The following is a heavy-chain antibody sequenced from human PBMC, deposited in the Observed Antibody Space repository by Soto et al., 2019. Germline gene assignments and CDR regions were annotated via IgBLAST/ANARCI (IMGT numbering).Heavy chain of an antibody. V-gene: IGHV3-30-3*01. CDR3: AREGITMIVVPMGYFDY. J-gene: IGHJ4*02. D-gene: IGHD3-22*01. Sequence: QVQLVESGEGVVQPGRSLRLSCAASGFTFSSYAMHWVRQAPGKGLEWVAVISYDGSNKYYADSVKGRFTISRDNSKNTLYLQMNSLRAEDTAVYYCAREGITMIVVPMGYFDYWGQGTLVTVSS. CDR1: GFTFSSYA. CDR2: ISYDGSNK.